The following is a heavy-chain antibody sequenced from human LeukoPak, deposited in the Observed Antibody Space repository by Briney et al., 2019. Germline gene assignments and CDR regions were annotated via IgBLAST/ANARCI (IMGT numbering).Heavy chain of an antibody. CDR3: ARERVGGMATIISRSSDYMDV. CDR1: GGSISSSNW. Sequence: SGTLSLTCAVSGGSISSSNWWSWVRQPPGRGLEWIGEIYHSGSTNYNPSLKSRVTISVDTSKNQFSLKLSSVTAADTAVYYCARERVGGMATIISRSSDYMDVWGKGTTVTVSS. V-gene: IGHV4-4*02. D-gene: IGHD5-24*01. J-gene: IGHJ6*03. CDR2: IYHSGST.